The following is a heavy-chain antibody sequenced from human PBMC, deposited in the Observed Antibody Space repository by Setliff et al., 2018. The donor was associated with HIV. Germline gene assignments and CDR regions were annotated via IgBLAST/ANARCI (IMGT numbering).Heavy chain of an antibody. D-gene: IGHD3-3*01. Sequence: SETLSLTCTVSGDSVSSRSYYWSWIRQPPGKGLEWIGYIYYSGSTNYNPSLKSRVTISVDTSKNHFSLKLSSVTAADTAVYYCARDGFWSGYIDYWGQGTLVTVPQ. V-gene: IGHV4-61*03. J-gene: IGHJ4*02. CDR1: GDSVSSRSYY. CDR2: IYYSGST. CDR3: ARDGFWSGYIDY.